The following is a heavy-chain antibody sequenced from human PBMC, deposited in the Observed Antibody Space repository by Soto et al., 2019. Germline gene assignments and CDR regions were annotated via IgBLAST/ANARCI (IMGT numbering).Heavy chain of an antibody. CDR1: GGTFSSYT. V-gene: IGHV1-69*08. CDR2: IIPILGIA. Sequence: QVPLVQSGAEVKKPGSSVKVSCKASGGTFSSYTISWVRQAPGQGLEWMGRIIPILGIANYAQKFQGRVTITADKSTSTAYMELSSLRSEDTAVYYCAIEIVVTGGFDYWGQGTLVTVSS. D-gene: IGHD1-26*01. CDR3: AIEIVVTGGFDY. J-gene: IGHJ4*02.